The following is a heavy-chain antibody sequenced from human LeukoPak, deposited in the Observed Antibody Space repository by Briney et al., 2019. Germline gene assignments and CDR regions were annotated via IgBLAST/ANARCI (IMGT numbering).Heavy chain of an antibody. Sequence: GASVKVSCKASGYTFTSYGISWVRQAPGQGLEWMGWINPNSGGTNYAQKFQGRVTMTRDTSISTAYMELSSLKSEDTAVYYCARALRYCSTTSCQYYFDYWGQGTLVTVSS. CDR2: INPNSGGT. CDR1: GYTFTSYG. V-gene: IGHV1-2*02. CDR3: ARALRYCSTTSCQYYFDY. J-gene: IGHJ4*02. D-gene: IGHD2-2*01.